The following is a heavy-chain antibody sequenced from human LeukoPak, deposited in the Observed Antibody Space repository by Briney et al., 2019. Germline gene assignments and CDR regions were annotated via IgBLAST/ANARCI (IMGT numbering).Heavy chain of an antibody. J-gene: IGHJ4*02. Sequence: GGSLRLSCAASGFTFSSYAMSWVRQAPGKGLEWVSAISGSGDSTYSTDSVKGRFTISRDNSKNTLYLQMNSLRAEDTAVYYCATIMIVVVAHDYWGQGTLVTVSS. CDR1: GFTFSSYA. CDR2: ISGSGDST. D-gene: IGHD3-22*01. CDR3: ATIMIVVVAHDY. V-gene: IGHV3-23*01.